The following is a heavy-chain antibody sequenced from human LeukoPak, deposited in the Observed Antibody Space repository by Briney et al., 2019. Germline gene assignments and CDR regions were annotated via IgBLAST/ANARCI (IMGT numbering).Heavy chain of an antibody. CDR2: IYGSGGGG. CDR3: AKDRVPDGIWSLDY. CDR1: GFTFRTYT. D-gene: IGHD1-14*01. Sequence: GGSLRLSCAASGFTFRTYTMNWVRQAPGKGLEWVSGIYGSGGGGLYADSVRGRFTISRDDSKNMLYLQMNDLRADDTPVYYCAKDRVPDGIWSLDYWGRGTLVTVSS. J-gene: IGHJ4*02. V-gene: IGHV3-23*01.